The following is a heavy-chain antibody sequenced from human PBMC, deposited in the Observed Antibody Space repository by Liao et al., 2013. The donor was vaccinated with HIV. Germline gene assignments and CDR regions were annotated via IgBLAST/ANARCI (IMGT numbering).Heavy chain of an antibody. Sequence: QVQLQESGPGLVKPSETLSLTCTVSGGSINSINSYWGWIRQPPGKGLEWIGSIHYSGSTYYNPSLKSRVTNSVDTSKNQFSLRLSSVTAADTAVYYCAREVIDWGQGILVTVSS. CDR2: IHYSGST. CDR1: GGSINSINSY. CDR3: AREVID. J-gene: IGHJ4*02. D-gene: IGHD2-21*01. V-gene: IGHV4-39*07.